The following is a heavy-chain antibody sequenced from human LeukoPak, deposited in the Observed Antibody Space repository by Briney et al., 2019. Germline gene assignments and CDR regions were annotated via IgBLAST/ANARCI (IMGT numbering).Heavy chain of an antibody. CDR2: VSSSADSA. J-gene: IGHJ5*01. V-gene: IGHV3-23*01. Sequence: GSLRLSCAASGLTFDLYAMSWVRQAPGKGLEWVSSVSSSADSAYYADSVKGRFTISRENSNSTLFLQMSSLRAEDTAMYYCAKNPLYDSSGYFFPTFDSWGQGTLVAVSS. D-gene: IGHD3-22*01. CDR1: GLTFDLYA. CDR3: AKNPLYDSSGYFFPTFDS.